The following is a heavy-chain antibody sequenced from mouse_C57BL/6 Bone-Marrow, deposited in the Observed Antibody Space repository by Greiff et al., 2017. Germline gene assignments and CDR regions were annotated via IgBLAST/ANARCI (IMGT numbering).Heavy chain of an antibody. CDR2: ISSGGSYT. J-gene: IGHJ2*01. CDR3: ARLPSPY. V-gene: IGHV5-6*01. Sequence: DVQLVESGGDLVKPGGSLKLSCAASGFTFSSYGMSWVRQTPDKRLEWVATISSGGSYTYYPDSVKGRFTISRDNAKNTLYLQMSSLKSEDTAMYYCARLPSPYWGQGTTLTVSS. CDR1: GFTFSSYG.